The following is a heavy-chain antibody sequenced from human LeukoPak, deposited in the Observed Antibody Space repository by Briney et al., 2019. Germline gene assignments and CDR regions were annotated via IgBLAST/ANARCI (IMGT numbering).Heavy chain of an antibody. V-gene: IGHV1-8*03. D-gene: IGHD2-15*01. CDR1: GYTFTSYD. CDR3: ARRPGCSGGSCYSGSPYYFDY. CDR2: MNPNSGNT. Sequence: ASVKVSCKASGYTFTSYDINWVRQATGQGLEWMGWMNPNSGNTGYAQKFQGRVTITRNTSISTAYMELSSPRSEDTAVYYCARRPGCSGGSCYSGSPYYFDYWGQGTLVTVSS. J-gene: IGHJ4*02.